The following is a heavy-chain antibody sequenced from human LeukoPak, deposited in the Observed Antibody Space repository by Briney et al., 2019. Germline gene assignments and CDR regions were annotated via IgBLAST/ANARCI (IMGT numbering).Heavy chain of an antibody. CDR2: ISGSGGST. D-gene: IGHD3-3*01. V-gene: IGHV3-23*01. CDR1: GFTFSSYA. CDR3: ARDGGSAYYWYFDY. J-gene: IGHJ4*02. Sequence: GGSLRLSCAASGFTFSSYAMNWVRRAPGKGLELVSTISGSGGSTYYADSVKGRFTISRDNSKNTLYLQMNSLRAEDATVYYCARDGGSAYYWYFDYWGQGTLVTVSS.